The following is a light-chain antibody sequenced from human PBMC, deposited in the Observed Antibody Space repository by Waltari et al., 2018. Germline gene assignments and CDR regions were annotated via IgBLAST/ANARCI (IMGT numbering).Light chain of an antibody. Sequence: QSALTQPASVSGSPGQSITISCTGTSSDVGSYNLVSWYQHYPGKASKLRIYEGTKRPSGVSNRFSGSKSGNTASRTISGLQAEDEADYHCCSYAHSSRVVFGGGTKVTVL. J-gene: IGLJ2*01. V-gene: IGLV2-23*01. CDR3: CSYAHSSRVV. CDR2: EGT. CDR1: SSDVGSYNL.